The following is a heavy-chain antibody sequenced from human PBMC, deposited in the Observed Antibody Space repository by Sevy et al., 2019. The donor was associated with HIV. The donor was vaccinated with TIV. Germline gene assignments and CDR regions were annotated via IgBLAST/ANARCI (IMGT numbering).Heavy chain of an antibody. J-gene: IGHJ4*02. Sequence: GRALRLSWAPSRSNFVNYAMHGFRRVPGKGLEWVALILHDGSNEHYADSVKGRFTISIDNSQNTVYLQMNSLRPEDRAVNYCARDRLLSLLDYWGQGTLVTVSS. CDR1: RSNFVNYA. D-gene: IGHD2-21*01. CDR3: ARDRLLSLLDY. CDR2: ILHDGSNE. V-gene: IGHV3-30*04.